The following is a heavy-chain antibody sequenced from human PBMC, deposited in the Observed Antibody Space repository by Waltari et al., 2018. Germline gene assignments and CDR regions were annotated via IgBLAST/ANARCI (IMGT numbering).Heavy chain of an antibody. CDR1: GFTFSTYV. CDR2: ISDGGGII. Sequence: EVQLLESGGGLVQPGGSQRLSCAASGFTFSTYVMNWVRQAPGKGLEWVSSISDGGGIINYADSVKGRFTISRDNSKNTVYLQMKSLRAEDTAVYYCARGSGVDYWDQGTLVTISS. CDR3: ARGSGVDY. J-gene: IGHJ4*02. V-gene: IGHV3-23*01. D-gene: IGHD7-27*01.